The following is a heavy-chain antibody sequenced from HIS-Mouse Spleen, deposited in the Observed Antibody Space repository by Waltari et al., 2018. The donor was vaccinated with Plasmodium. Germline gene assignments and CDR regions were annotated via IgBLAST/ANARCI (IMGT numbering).Heavy chain of an antibody. D-gene: IGHD6-13*01. CDR1: GLTFSSYW. J-gene: IGHJ2*01. Sequence: EVQLVESGGGLVQPGGSLRLSCAASGLTFSSYWMSWVRQAPGKGMKWVANKKRDGSEKYYVDSVNSRFTISRDNAKNSLYQQMNSLRAEDTAVYYFASSWYWYFDLWGRGTLVTVSS. CDR3: ASSWYWYFDL. V-gene: IGHV3-7*01. CDR2: KKRDGSEK.